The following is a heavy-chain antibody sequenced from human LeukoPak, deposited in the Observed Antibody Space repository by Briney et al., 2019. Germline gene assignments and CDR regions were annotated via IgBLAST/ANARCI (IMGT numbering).Heavy chain of an antibody. CDR1: GFTFSDYA. CDR2: ISGSGSRT. V-gene: IGHV3-23*01. Sequence: GGSLRLSCAASGFTFSDYAMTWARQAPGKGPEWVSSISGSGSRTYYTESVKGRFTISRDNSKNTLYLQMNSLRADETAIYYCASRPRADIGPLDFWGQGTLVTVSS. D-gene: IGHD1-14*01. CDR3: ASRPRADIGPLDF. J-gene: IGHJ4*02.